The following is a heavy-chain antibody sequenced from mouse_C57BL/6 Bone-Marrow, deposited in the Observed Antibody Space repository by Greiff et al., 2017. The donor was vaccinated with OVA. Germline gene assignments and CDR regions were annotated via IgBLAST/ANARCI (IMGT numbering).Heavy chain of an antibody. Sequence: EVNLVESGGGLVQSGRSLRLSCATSGFTFSDFYMEWVRQAPGKGLEWIAASRNKANDYTTEYSASVKGRFIVSRDTSQSILYLQMNALRAEDTAIYYCARGDYYGSSYMDAMDYWGQGTSVTVSS. J-gene: IGHJ4*01. V-gene: IGHV7-1*01. CDR3: ARGDYYGSSYMDAMDY. CDR1: GFTFSDFY. CDR2: SRNKANDYTT. D-gene: IGHD1-1*01.